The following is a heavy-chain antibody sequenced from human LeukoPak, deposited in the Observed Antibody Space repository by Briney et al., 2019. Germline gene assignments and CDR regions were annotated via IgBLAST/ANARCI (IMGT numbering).Heavy chain of an antibody. CDR2: IYYSGST. CDR3: ARRGDILTGFPFDY. J-gene: IGHJ4*02. Sequence: PSETLSLTCSVSGGSISSSSYYWGWIRQPPGKGLEWIGTIYYSGSTYYNPSLKSRVTISVVTSKNQFSLKLRSVTAADTAVYYRARRGDILTGFPFDYWGQGTLVTVSS. D-gene: IGHD3-9*01. V-gene: IGHV4-39*01. CDR1: GGSISSSSYY.